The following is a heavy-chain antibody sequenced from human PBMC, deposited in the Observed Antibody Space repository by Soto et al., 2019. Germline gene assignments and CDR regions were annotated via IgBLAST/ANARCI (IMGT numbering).Heavy chain of an antibody. V-gene: IGHV1-2*02. CDR1: GYTFTGYY. D-gene: IGHD3-22*01. Sequence: GASVKVSCKASGYTFTGYYMHWVRQARGQGLEWMGWINPNSGGTNYAQKFQGRVTMTRDTSIGTAYMELSRLRSDDTAVYYCARDLGGITMIVVAQYYFDYWGQGTLVTVSS. CDR2: INPNSGGT. CDR3: ARDLGGITMIVVAQYYFDY. J-gene: IGHJ4*02.